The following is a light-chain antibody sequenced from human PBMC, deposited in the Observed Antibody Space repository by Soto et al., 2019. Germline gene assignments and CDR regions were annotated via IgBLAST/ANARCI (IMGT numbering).Light chain of an antibody. Sequence: EIVMTQSPVTLSVSPGERATLSCRASQNISRSLAWYQQKPGQGPSLLIYGTSTRAVGVPDRFSGGGSGTEFTLTITSLQSEDFAVYYCHHYNGLPRTFGQGTKVEI. CDR3: HHYNGLPRT. V-gene: IGKV3-15*01. J-gene: IGKJ1*01. CDR2: GTS. CDR1: QNISRS.